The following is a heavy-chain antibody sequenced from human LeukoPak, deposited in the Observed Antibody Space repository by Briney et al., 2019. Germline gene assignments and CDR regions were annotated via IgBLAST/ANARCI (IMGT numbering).Heavy chain of an antibody. V-gene: IGHV3-30*02. Sequence: GGSLRLSCAASAFTFSRYGMHWVRQAPGKGLEWVAFIRYDGSKKYYADSVKGRFTISRDNSKNTLYLQMNSLRAEDTAVYYCAKAPLGSVAGTVDYWGQGTLVTVSS. CDR2: IRYDGSKK. D-gene: IGHD6-19*01. CDR1: AFTFSRYG. J-gene: IGHJ4*02. CDR3: AKAPLGSVAGTVDY.